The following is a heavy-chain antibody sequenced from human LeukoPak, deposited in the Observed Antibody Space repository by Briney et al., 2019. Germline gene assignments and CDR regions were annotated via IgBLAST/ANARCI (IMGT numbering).Heavy chain of an antibody. Sequence: PGGSLRLSCAASGFILSQYGCNWVRQDPGKGLEGVSHIRDTSETFDEDSVEGRFTISRDIASNSMYLQMNNLRGEATAIYYCARDAGNSGYGCDLWGQGTLVTVSS. CDR2: IRDTSET. J-gene: IGHJ5*02. CDR3: ARDAGNSGYGCDL. D-gene: IGHD5-12*01. V-gene: IGHV3-48*01. CDR1: GFILSQYG.